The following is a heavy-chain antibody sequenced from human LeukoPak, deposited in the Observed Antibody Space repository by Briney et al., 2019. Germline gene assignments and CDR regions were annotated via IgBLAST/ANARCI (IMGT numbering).Heavy chain of an antibody. CDR3: ARVGSADSLYCYYGMDV. V-gene: IGHV4-34*01. CDR2: INQSGST. CDR1: GGSFSGYH. D-gene: IGHD2-15*01. Sequence: SETLSLTCALYGGSFSGYHWSWTRQPTGKGLEGIGEINQSGSTNYNTSLKSRVTISVDTSKYQFSLKLSSVTAADTAVYYCARVGSADSLYCYYGMDVWGQGTTVTVSS. J-gene: IGHJ6*02.